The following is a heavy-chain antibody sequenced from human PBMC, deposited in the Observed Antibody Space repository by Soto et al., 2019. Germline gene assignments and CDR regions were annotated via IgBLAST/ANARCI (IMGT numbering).Heavy chain of an antibody. CDR1: GCSISSRNW. D-gene: IGHD6-19*01. J-gene: IGHJ1*01. Sequence: QVQLQESGPGLVKPSWTLSRTCAVSGCSISSRNWWSWVRQPPGKGLEWIGEIYHSGSTNYNPSLKSRVTISVDKSKSQFSLELSSVTAADTAVYYCARDRRMGAVAPRIFQHWGQGTLVTVSS. CDR3: ARDRRMGAVAPRIFQH. CDR2: IYHSGST. V-gene: IGHV4-4*02.